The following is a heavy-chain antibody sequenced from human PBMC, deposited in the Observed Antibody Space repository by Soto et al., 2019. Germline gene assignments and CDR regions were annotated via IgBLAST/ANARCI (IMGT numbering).Heavy chain of an antibody. V-gene: IGHV3-23*01. D-gene: IGHD6-19*01. CDR3: AEARQAQSHYYYGMDV. CDR2: ISGTGCGT. J-gene: IGHJ6*02. CDR1: GLTFSSHA. Sequence: GGSLRLSCAASGLTFSSHAMTWVRQAPGKGLEWVSGISGTGCGTYYADSVKGRFTISRDSSNNTLYLQMNSLRGEDTAIYYCAEARQAQSHYYYGMDVRGQGTPVTVSS.